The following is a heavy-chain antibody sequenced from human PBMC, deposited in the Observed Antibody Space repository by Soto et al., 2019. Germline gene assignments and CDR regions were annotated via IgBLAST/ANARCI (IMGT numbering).Heavy chain of an antibody. CDR2: INHSGST. D-gene: IGHD2-2*01. Sequence: SETLSLTCAVYGGSLSGYYWSWIRQPPGKGLEWIGEINHSGSTNYNPSLKSRVTISVDTSKNQFSLKLSSVTAADTAVYYCARLYAHFDYWGQGTLVTVSS. CDR3: ARLYAHFDY. CDR1: GGSLSGYY. V-gene: IGHV4-34*01. J-gene: IGHJ4*02.